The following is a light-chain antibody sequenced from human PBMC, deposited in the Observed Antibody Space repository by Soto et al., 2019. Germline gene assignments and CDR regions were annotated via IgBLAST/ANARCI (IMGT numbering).Light chain of an antibody. CDR2: DVT. J-gene: IGLJ1*01. CDR3: SSYTSSSTPYV. V-gene: IGLV2-14*01. Sequence: QSVLTQPASVSGSPGQSITISCTGSSSDIGAYDYVSWYQQRPVKAHKLMIFDVTNRPSGVSDHFSGSKSGNTASLTISGLQTEDEADYYCSSYTSSSTPYVFGTGTKVTVL. CDR1: SSDIGAYDY.